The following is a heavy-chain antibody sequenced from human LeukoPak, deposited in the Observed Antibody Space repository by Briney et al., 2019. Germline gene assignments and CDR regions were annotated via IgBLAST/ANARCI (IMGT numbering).Heavy chain of an antibody. Sequence: SQTLSLTCAISGDSVSSNSAAWNWIRQSPSRGLEWLGRTYYRSKWYNDYAVSVKSRITINPDTSKNQFSLQLNSVTPEDTAVYYCARDTDRHVVGATYGGEDAFDIWGQGTMVTVSS. D-gene: IGHD1-26*01. V-gene: IGHV6-1*01. CDR3: ARDTDRHVVGATYGGEDAFDI. CDR2: TYYRSKWYN. J-gene: IGHJ3*02. CDR1: GDSVSSNSAA.